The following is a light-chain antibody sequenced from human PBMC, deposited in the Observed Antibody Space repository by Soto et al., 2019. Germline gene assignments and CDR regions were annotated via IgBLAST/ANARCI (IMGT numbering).Light chain of an antibody. CDR3: QQYHNRPRT. CDR2: AAS. J-gene: IGKJ1*01. V-gene: IGKV3-15*01. Sequence: DIVMTQSPATLSLSPGEGATLSCRASQTVGNNLAWYQQKPGQAPKLLIYAASTRATGVPARFSGSGSGTEFTLTISSLQSEDFAVYYCQQYHNRPRTFGQGTKVEI. CDR1: QTVGNN.